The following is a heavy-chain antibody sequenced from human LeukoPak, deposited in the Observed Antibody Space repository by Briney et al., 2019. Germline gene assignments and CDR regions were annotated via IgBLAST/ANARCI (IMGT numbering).Heavy chain of an antibody. Sequence: GGSLRLSCAASGFTFSNYWMNWVRQAPGRGLEWVANIKEDGSEKYYVDSVKGRFTISRDNAKNSLCLQMNSLRAEDTAIYYCVRSGGYWGQGTLVTVSS. CDR2: IKEDGSEK. CDR1: GFTFSNYW. V-gene: IGHV3-7*05. D-gene: IGHD1-26*01. J-gene: IGHJ4*02. CDR3: VRSGGY.